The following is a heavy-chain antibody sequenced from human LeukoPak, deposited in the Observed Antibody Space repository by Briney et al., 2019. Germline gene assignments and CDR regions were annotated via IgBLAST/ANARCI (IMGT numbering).Heavy chain of an antibody. D-gene: IGHD6-13*01. Sequence: SETLSLTCAVYGGSFSGYYWSWIRQPPGKGLEWIGEINHSGSTNYNPSLKSRVTISVDTSKNQFSPKLSSVTAADTAVYYCARGFQAAGPFDYWGQGTLVTVSS. CDR2: INHSGST. CDR3: ARGFQAAGPFDY. J-gene: IGHJ4*02. V-gene: IGHV4-34*01. CDR1: GGSFSGYY.